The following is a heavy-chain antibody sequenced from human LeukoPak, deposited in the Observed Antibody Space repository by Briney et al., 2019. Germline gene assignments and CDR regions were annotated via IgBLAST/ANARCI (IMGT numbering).Heavy chain of an antibody. Sequence: ASVKVSCKASGGTFSSYAISWVRQAPGQGLEWMGRIIPILGIANYAQKFQGRVTITADKSTSTAYMELSSLRSEDTAVYYCARSEYGDGYYYYGMDVWGQGTTVTVSS. J-gene: IGHJ6*02. CDR1: GGTFSSYA. CDR3: ARSEYGDGYYYYGMDV. CDR2: IIPILGIA. D-gene: IGHD4-17*01. V-gene: IGHV1-69*04.